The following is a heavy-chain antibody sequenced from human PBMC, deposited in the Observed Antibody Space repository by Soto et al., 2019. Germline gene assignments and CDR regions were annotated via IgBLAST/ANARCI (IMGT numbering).Heavy chain of an antibody. J-gene: IGHJ6*02. D-gene: IGHD3-3*01. Sequence: XSVKVYYKASGYTFTCYYMHLVRQAPGQGLEWMGWINPNSGGTNYAQKFQGWVTMTMDTSISTAYMELSRLRSDDTAVYYCARSRITIFGVVSSRYYGMDVWGQGTTVTVSS. CDR1: GYTFTCYY. V-gene: IGHV1-2*04. CDR2: INPNSGGT. CDR3: ARSRITIFGVVSSRYYGMDV.